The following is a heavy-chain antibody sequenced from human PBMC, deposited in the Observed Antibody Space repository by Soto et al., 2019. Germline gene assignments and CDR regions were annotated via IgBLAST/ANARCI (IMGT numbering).Heavy chain of an antibody. D-gene: IGHD1-1*01. Sequence: PSQTLSLTCVISGNNVSTNSAGWNWIRQSPSRGLEWLGRTYYRSKWNNDYAASVKGRINVNPDTSKNQFSLHLNSVTPEDTGVYYCARNSWNAPPAFDLWGQGIQVTVSS. V-gene: IGHV6-1*01. CDR2: TYYRSKWNN. CDR1: GNNVSTNSAG. J-gene: IGHJ4*02. CDR3: ARNSWNAPPAFDL.